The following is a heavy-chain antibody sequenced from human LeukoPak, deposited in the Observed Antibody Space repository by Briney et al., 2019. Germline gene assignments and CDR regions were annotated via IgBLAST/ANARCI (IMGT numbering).Heavy chain of an antibody. D-gene: IGHD1-1*01. CDR1: GYTFTNYG. Sequence: ASLKVSCKASGYTFTNYGITWVRQAPGQGLEWMGWINTYNGNTNHAQSLQGRVTMTTVTSTSTAYMELRSLTSDDTAVYYCARAKTLEPSPSNAFDFWGQGTMVTVSS. J-gene: IGHJ3*01. CDR2: INTYNGNT. CDR3: ARAKTLEPSPSNAFDF. V-gene: IGHV1-18*01.